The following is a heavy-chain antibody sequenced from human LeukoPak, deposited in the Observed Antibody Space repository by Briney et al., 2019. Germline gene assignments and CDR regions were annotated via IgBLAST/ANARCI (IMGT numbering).Heavy chain of an antibody. J-gene: IGHJ4*02. CDR1: GFTFSSYW. CDR3: ARQFEIWSGYADY. V-gene: IGHV3-7*01. D-gene: IGHD3-3*01. Sequence: GRSLRLSCAASGFTFSSYWMSWVRQAPGKGLEWVANIKQDGSEKYYVDSVKGRFTISRDNAKNSLYLQINSLRAEDTAVYYCARQFEIWSGYADYWGQGTLVTVSS. CDR2: IKQDGSEK.